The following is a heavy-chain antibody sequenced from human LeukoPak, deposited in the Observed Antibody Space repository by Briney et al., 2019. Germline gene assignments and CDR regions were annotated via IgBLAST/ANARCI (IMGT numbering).Heavy chain of an antibody. V-gene: IGHV4-38-2*02. J-gene: IGHJ4*02. Sequence: SETLSLTCTVSGYSISSGYYWGWIRQPPGKGLEWIRSIYHSGSTYYNPSLRSRVTISVDTSKNQFSLKLSSVTAADTAVYYCASGLSGYYPFDYWGQGTLVTVSS. CDR2: IYHSGST. D-gene: IGHD3-3*01. CDR1: GYSISSGYY. CDR3: ASGLSGYYPFDY.